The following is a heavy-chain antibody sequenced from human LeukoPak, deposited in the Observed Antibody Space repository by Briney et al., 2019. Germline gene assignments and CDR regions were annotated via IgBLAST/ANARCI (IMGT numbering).Heavy chain of an antibody. CDR2: INPNSGGT. Sequence: ASVKVSCKASGYTFTGYYMHWVRQAPGQGLEWVGWINPNSGGTNYAQKFQGWVTMTRDTSISTAYMELSRLRSDDTAVYYCARDQSYDSSGYDAIDIWGQGTMVTVSS. V-gene: IGHV1-2*04. CDR3: ARDQSYDSSGYDAIDI. D-gene: IGHD3-22*01. J-gene: IGHJ3*02. CDR1: GYTFTGYY.